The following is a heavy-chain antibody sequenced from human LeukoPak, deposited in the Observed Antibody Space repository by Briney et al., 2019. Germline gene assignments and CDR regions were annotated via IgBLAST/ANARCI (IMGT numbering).Heavy chain of an antibody. CDR3: ARGRDGYNYFYY. J-gene: IGHJ4*02. D-gene: IGHD5-24*01. CDR2: IYTSGST. CDR1: GGSISSGSYY. V-gene: IGHV4-61*02. Sequence: SQTLSLTCTVSGGSISSGSYYWSWIRQPAGKGLEWTGRIYTSGSTNYNPSLKSRVTISVDTSKNQFSLKLSSVTAADTAVYYCARGRDGYNYFYYWGQGTLVTVSS.